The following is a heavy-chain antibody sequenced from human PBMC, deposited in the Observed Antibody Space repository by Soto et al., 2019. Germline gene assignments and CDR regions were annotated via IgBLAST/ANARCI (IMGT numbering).Heavy chain of an antibody. CDR3: ARGLLGRIFGVVMFYYYYGMDV. Sequence: KPSETLSLTCAVYGGSFSGYYWSWIRQPPGKGLEWIGEINHSGSTNYNPSLKSLVTISVDTSKNQFSLKLSSVTAADTAVYYCARGLLGRIFGVVMFYYYYGMDVWGQGTTVTVSS. CDR2: INHSGST. D-gene: IGHD3-3*01. J-gene: IGHJ6*02. CDR1: GGSFSGYY. V-gene: IGHV4-34*01.